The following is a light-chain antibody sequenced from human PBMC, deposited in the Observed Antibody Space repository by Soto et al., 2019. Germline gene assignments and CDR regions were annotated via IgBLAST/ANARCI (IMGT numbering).Light chain of an antibody. CDR1: SSDVGGYNS. CDR2: DVT. CDR3: SSFKRSMTNV. V-gene: IGLV2-14*01. J-gene: IGLJ1*01. Sequence: QSALTQPASVSGSPGQSITISCTGTSSDVGGYNSVSWYQQHPGKAPKLILYDVTDRPSGVSYRFSGSKSGNTASLTISGLHAADEADYFCSSFKRSMTNVFGSGTKLTVL.